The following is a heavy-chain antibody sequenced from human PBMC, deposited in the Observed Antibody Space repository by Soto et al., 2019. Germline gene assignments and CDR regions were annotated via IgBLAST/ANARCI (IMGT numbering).Heavy chain of an antibody. J-gene: IGHJ4*02. CDR1: GDSIRSGTCS. CDR2: FWSTGAT. D-gene: IGHD6-13*01. CDR3: ARRQLGYFDH. Sequence: PSETLSLTCTVSGDSIRSGTCSWDWLRQSPGKGLEWIGCFWSTGATYYNPSLKGRLTISLDTSKNQFSLNLNSVTAADTAVYFCARRQLGYFDHWGRGTQVTVSS. V-gene: IGHV4-39*01.